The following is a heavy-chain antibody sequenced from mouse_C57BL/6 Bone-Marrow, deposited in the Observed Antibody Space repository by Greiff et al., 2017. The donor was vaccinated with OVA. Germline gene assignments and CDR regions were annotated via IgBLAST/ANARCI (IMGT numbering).Heavy chain of an antibody. D-gene: IGHD1-2*01. J-gene: IGHJ1*03. V-gene: IGHV5-16*01. Sequence: EVNVVESEGGLVQPGSSMKLSCTASGFTFSDYYMAWVRQVPEKGLEWVANINYDGSSTYYLDSLKSRFIISRDNAKNILYLQMSSLKSEDTATYYCARDRGTTAYWYFDVWGTGTTVTVSS. CDR1: GFTFSDYY. CDR2: INYDGSST. CDR3: ARDRGTTAYWYFDV.